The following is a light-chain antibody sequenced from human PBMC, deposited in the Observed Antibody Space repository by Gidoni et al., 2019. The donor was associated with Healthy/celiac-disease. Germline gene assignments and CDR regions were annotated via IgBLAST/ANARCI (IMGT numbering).Light chain of an antibody. CDR2: AAS. J-gene: IGKJ4*01. V-gene: IGKV1-9*01. CDR1: QGISSY. CDR3: QQRNSNLQT. Sequence: DIQLTQSPSFLSASVGDRVTITCRASQGISSYLAWYQQKPGKAPKLLIYAASTLQGGVPSRFSGSGSGTEFTLTMRSLQPEDFATYYCQQRNSNLQTFGGGTKVEIK.